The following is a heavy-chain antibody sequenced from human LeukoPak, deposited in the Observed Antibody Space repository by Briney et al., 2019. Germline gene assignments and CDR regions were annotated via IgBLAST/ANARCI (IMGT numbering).Heavy chain of an antibody. D-gene: IGHD3-10*01. V-gene: IGHV3-7*01. CDR3: ARELAGHYYGSGSSFDY. CDR1: GFTFSTYW. J-gene: IGHJ4*02. CDR2: IKRDASEK. Sequence: GGSLRLSCVDSGFTFSTYWMAWVRQPPGKGLEWVANIKRDASEKNYVDSVKGRFTISRDNSKNTLYLQMNSLRAEDTAVYYCARELAGHYYGSGSSFDYWGQGTLVTVSS.